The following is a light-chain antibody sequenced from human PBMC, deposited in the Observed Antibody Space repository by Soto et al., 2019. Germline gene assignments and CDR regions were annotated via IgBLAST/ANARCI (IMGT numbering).Light chain of an antibody. CDR3: QQYGSSPYT. CDR2: GAS. V-gene: IGKV3-20*01. J-gene: IGKJ2*01. CDR1: QSVSSSY. Sequence: EIVLTQSPGTLYFSPGETATLSCRASQSVSSSYLAWYQQKPGQAPRLLIYGASNRATGIPDRFSGSGSGTDFTLTISRLEPEDFAVYYCQQYGSSPYTFGQGTKLEIK.